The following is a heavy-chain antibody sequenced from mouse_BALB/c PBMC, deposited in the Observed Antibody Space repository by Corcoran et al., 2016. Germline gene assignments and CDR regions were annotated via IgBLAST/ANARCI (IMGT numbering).Heavy chain of an antibody. V-gene: IGHV9-3-1*01. J-gene: IGHJ4*01. D-gene: IGHD6-1*01. CDR2: INTYTGEP. Sequence: QIQLVQSGPELKKPGETVKISCKASGYNFTNYGMNGVKQAPGKGLKWMGWINTYTGEPTYADDFKGRFAFSLETSASTAYLQINNLKNEDTATYFCAREPYAMDYWGQGTSVTVSS. CDR1: GYNFTNYG. CDR3: AREPYAMDY.